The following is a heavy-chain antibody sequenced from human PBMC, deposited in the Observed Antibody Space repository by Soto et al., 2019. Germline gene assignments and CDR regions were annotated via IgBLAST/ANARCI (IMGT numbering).Heavy chain of an antibody. CDR3: ARFLGGYSSSWLGAGRYY. D-gene: IGHD6-13*01. CDR2: IWYDGSNK. CDR1: GFTFSSYG. J-gene: IGHJ4*02. V-gene: IGHV3-33*01. Sequence: PGGSLRLSCAASGFTFSSYGMHWVRQAPGKGLEWVAVIWYDGSNKYYADSVKGRFTISRDNSKNTLYLQMNSLRAEDTAVYYCARFLGGYSSSWLGAGRYYWGQGTLVTVSS.